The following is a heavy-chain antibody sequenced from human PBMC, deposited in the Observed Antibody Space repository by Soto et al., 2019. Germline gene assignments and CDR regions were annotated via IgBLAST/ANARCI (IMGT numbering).Heavy chain of an antibody. D-gene: IGHD3-10*01. J-gene: IGHJ6*02. CDR3: ARTPGVLWFGTYGMDV. CDR1: GGSISSGGYY. V-gene: IGHV4-31*03. Sequence: SETLSLTCTVSGGSISSGGYYWSWIRPHPGKGLEWIGYIYYSGSTYYNPSLKSRVTISVDTSKNQFSLKLSSVTAADTAVYYCARTPGVLWFGTYGMDVWGQGTTVTVSS. CDR2: IYYSGST.